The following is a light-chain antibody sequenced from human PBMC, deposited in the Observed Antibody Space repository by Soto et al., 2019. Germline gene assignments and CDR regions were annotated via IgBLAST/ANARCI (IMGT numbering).Light chain of an antibody. J-gene: IGKJ2*01. Sequence: DIQMTQSPSTLSASVGDRTTITCRAGQSISTGLAWYQQKPGQAPRLLISAASNLESGVPSRFSGSGSGTDFTLTISGLQPDDFAVYYCQQYKDYLYTFGQGTKVDNK. CDR2: AAS. CDR1: QSISTG. V-gene: IGKV1-5*01. CDR3: QQYKDYLYT.